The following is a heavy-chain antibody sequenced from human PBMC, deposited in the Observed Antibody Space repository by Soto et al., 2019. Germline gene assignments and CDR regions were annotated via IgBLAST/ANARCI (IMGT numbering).Heavy chain of an antibody. V-gene: IGHV3-23*01. CDR1: GFTFSSYA. Sequence: EVQLLESGGGLVQPGGSLRLSCAASGFTFSSYAMSWVRQAPGKGLEWVSAISGSGGSTYYADSVKGLFTISRDNSKNTLYLQMTSLRAEDTAVYYCAKGVAAAVYYFDYWGQGTLVTVSS. CDR3: AKGVAAAVYYFDY. CDR2: ISGSGGST. D-gene: IGHD6-13*01. J-gene: IGHJ4*02.